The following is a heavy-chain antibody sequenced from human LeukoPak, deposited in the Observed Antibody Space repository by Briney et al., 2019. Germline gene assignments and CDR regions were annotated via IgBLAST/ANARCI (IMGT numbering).Heavy chain of an antibody. Sequence: SETLSLTCAVYGGSFSGYYWSWIRQPPGKGLEWIGEINHSGSTNYNPSLKSRVTISVDTSKNQFSLKLSSVTAADTAVYYCVRLFGNYNFWSVYSGSLNWSDPWAQGTLVTVSS. V-gene: IGHV4-34*01. CDR1: GGSFSGYY. CDR3: VRLFGNYNFWSVYSGSLNWSDP. D-gene: IGHD3-3*01. CDR2: INHSGST. J-gene: IGHJ5*02.